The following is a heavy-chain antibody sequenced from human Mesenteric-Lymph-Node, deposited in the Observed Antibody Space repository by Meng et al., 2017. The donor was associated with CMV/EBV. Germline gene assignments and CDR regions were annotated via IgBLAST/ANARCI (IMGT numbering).Heavy chain of an antibody. CDR1: GYTFTAYY. V-gene: IGHV1-2*02. D-gene: IGHD2/OR15-2a*01. CDR2: INPNSGGT. Sequence: ASVKVSCKASGYTFTAYYMHWVRQAPGQGLEWMGWINPNSGGTKYVQRFQGRVTMTRDTSISTAYMEMSRLKSDDTAVYYCARGSTFYAMDVWGQGTTVTVSS. J-gene: IGHJ6*02. CDR3: ARGSTFYAMDV.